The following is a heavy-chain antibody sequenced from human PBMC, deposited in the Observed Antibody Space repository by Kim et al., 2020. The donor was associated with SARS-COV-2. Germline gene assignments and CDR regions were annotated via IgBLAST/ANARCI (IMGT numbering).Heavy chain of an antibody. CDR2: ISYDGSNK. V-gene: IGHV3-30-3*01. J-gene: IGHJ3*02. Sequence: GGSLRLSCAASGFTFSSYAMHWVRQAPGKGLEWVAVISYDGSNKYYADSVKGRFTISRDNSKNTLYLQMNSLRAEDTAVYYCARPLDGYSSDAFDIWGQGTMVTVSS. CDR3: ARPLDGYSSDAFDI. CDR1: GFTFSSYA. D-gene: IGHD2-15*01.